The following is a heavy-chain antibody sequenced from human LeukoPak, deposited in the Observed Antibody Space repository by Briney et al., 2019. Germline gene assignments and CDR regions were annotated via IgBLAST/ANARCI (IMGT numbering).Heavy chain of an antibody. CDR2: ISYDGSNK. CDR1: GFTFSSYA. D-gene: IGHD2-2*01. CDR3: AREIYCSSTSCYLYYYYYGMDV. J-gene: IGHJ6*02. V-gene: IGHV3-30-3*01. Sequence: GGSLRLSCAASGFTFSSYAMHWVRQAPGKGLGWVAVISYDGSNKYYADSVKGRFTISRDNSKNTLYLQMNSLRAEDTAVYYCAREIYCSSTSCYLYYYYYGMDVWGQGTTVTVSS.